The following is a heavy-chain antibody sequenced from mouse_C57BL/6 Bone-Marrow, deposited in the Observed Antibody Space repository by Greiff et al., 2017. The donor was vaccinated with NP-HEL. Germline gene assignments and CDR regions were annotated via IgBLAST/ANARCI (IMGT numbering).Heavy chain of an antibody. V-gene: IGHV1-81*01. Sequence: VQLQQSGAELARPGASVKLSCKASGYTFTSYGISWVKQRTGQGLEWIGEIYPRSGNTYYNEKFKGKATLTAAKSSSTAYMELRSLTSEDSAVYFCARSLVLRLAAWFAYWGQGTLVTVSA. CDR2: IYPRSGNT. CDR1: GYTFTSYG. J-gene: IGHJ3*01. CDR3: ARSLVLRLAAWFAY. D-gene: IGHD1-1*01.